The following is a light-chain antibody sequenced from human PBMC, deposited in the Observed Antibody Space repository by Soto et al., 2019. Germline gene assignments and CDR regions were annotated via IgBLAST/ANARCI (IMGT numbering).Light chain of an antibody. V-gene: IGKV3D-20*01. CDR2: DAS. J-gene: IGKJ5*01. CDR1: QSVSRNY. CDR3: QQYGSSPT. Sequence: ETVLTQSPATLSLSPGERATLSCGASQSVSRNYLAWYQQKRGLAPRLLIYDASSRATGIPDRFSGSGSGTDFTLTISRLEPEDFAVYYCQQYGSSPTFGQGTRLEIK.